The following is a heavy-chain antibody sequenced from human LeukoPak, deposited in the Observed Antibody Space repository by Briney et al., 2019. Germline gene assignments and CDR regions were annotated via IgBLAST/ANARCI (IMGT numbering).Heavy chain of an antibody. Sequence: SETLSLTCTVSGGSISSYYWSWIRQPPGKGLEWIGYIYYSGSTNYNPSLKSRFTISVDTSKNQFSLKLSSVTAADTAVYYCARGGLQFSAFDIWGQGTMVTVSS. CDR1: GGSISSYY. D-gene: IGHD5-24*01. CDR2: IYYSGST. J-gene: IGHJ3*02. CDR3: ARGGLQFSAFDI. V-gene: IGHV4-59*01.